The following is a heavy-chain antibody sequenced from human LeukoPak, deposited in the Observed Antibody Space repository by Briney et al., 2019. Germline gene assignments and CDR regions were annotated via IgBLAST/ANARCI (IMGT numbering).Heavy chain of an antibody. CDR2: ISGSGGST. D-gene: IGHD3-3*01. V-gene: IGHV3-23*01. CDR1: GFTFSSYA. J-gene: IGHJ5*02. Sequence: GGSLRLSCAASGFTFSSYAMSWVRQAPGKGLEWVSAISGSGGSTYYADSVKGRFTISRDNSKNTLYLQMDSLRAEDTAVYYCAKSRARITIFVAFDPWGQGTLVTVSS. CDR3: AKSRARITIFVAFDP.